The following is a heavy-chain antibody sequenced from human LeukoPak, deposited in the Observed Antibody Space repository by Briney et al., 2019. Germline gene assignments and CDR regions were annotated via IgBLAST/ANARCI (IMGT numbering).Heavy chain of an antibody. Sequence: ASVKVSCKASGYTFTGYYIHWVRQAPGQGLEWMGWINPNSGGTNYAQKFQGWVTMTRDTSISTAYMELSRLRSDDTAVNYCARSLSMYSSGWYYFDYWGQGTLVTVSS. J-gene: IGHJ4*02. CDR1: GYTFTGYY. D-gene: IGHD6-19*01. V-gene: IGHV1-2*04. CDR3: ARSLSMYSSGWYYFDY. CDR2: INPNSGGT.